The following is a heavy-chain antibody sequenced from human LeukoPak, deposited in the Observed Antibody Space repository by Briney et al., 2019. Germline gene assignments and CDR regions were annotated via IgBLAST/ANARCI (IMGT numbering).Heavy chain of an antibody. Sequence: GGSLRLSCAASGFTVSDYYMSWIRQAPGKGLEWVSYISSSGSTIYYADSVKGRFTISRDNAKNSLYLQMNSLRAEDTAVYYCARDRDSSSYYYGMDVWGQGTTVTVSS. V-gene: IGHV3-11*01. CDR3: ARDRDSSSYYYGMDV. J-gene: IGHJ6*02. D-gene: IGHD6-13*01. CDR1: GFTVSDYY. CDR2: ISSSGSTI.